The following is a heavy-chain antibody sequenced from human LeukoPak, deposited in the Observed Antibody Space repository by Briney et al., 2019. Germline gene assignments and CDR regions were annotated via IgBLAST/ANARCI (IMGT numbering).Heavy chain of an antibody. Sequence: NPGVSLTLSCAASGFTFSRHSMNWLRQAPGKGLEWVSSISSYSNFIQYAASVKGRFTISRDNDNNLLFLQMDSLSADDTAMYFCAGSPDRDYSAVGSCRFDRWGQGTLVTVSS. V-gene: IGHV3-21*01. D-gene: IGHD2-15*01. CDR1: GFTFSRHS. CDR3: AGSPDRDYSAVGSCRFDR. J-gene: IGHJ5*02. CDR2: ISSYSNFI.